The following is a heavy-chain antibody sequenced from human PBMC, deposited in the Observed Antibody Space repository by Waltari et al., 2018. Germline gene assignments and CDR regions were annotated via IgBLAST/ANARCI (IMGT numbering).Heavy chain of an antibody. CDR3: VKDRPDWPIDY. V-gene: IGHV3-23*01. J-gene: IGHJ4*02. CDR1: AFTFNRYS. CDR2: ISSNGAGT. Sequence: EVQLLESGGGLVQPGESLRLSCTASAFTFNRYSMSWVRQAPGKGLEWVSSISSNGAGTYYANSVKGRFTISRDNSKNTLYLQINSLRAEDTAIYYCVKDRPDWPIDYWGQGTLVTVSS. D-gene: IGHD3-9*01.